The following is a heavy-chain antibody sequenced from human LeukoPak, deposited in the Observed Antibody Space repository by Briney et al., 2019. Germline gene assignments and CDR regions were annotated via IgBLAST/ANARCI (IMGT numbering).Heavy chain of an antibody. CDR1: GFSFSRFG. CDR3: AKSTQSGGGSYSQYYYYGMDV. J-gene: IGHJ6*02. D-gene: IGHD1-26*01. Sequence: HTGGSLRLSCAASGFSFSRFGMHWVRQAPGKGLEWVALISYDGRNEYYADSMKGRFTISRDNSKNTLFLQMNSLRAEDTAVYYCAKSTQSGGGSYSQYYYYGMDVWGQGTTVTVSS. V-gene: IGHV3-30*18. CDR2: ISYDGRNE.